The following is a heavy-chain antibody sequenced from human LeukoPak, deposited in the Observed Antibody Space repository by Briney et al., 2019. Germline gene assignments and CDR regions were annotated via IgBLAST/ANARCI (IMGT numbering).Heavy chain of an antibody. CDR3: ARSSSDILPIDY. V-gene: IGHV1-69*05. Sequence: SVKVSCKASGGTFSSYAISWVRQAPGQGLEWMGGIIPIFGTVNYAQKFQGRVTITTDESTSTAYMELSSLRSEDTAVYYCARSSSDILPIDYWGQGTLVTVSS. D-gene: IGHD1-26*01. CDR1: GGTFSSYA. J-gene: IGHJ4*02. CDR2: IIPIFGTV.